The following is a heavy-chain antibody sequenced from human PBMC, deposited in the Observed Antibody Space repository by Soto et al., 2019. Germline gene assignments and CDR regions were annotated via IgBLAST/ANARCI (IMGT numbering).Heavy chain of an antibody. J-gene: IGHJ6*02. CDR3: AIEGDSSSWYGLEFGYYYYGMDV. CDR2: ISAYNGNT. Sequence: ASVKRSCKASGYTITSYGISWVRKEPGQGLEWMGLISAYNGNTNYAQKLQGRVTMTTDTSTSTAYMELRSLRSDDTAVYYCAIEGDSSSWYGLEFGYYYYGMDVWGQGTTVTVSS. V-gene: IGHV1-18*01. D-gene: IGHD6-13*01. CDR1: GYTITSYG.